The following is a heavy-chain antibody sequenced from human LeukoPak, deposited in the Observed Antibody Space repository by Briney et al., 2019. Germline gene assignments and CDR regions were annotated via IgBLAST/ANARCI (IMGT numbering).Heavy chain of an antibody. J-gene: IGHJ5*02. D-gene: IGHD6-13*01. CDR2: ISYDGSNK. Sequence: GGSLRLSCAASGFTFSSYGMHWVRQAPGKGLEWVAVISYDGSNKYYADSVRGRFTISRDNSKNTLYLQMNSLRAEDTAVYYCARPRIAAAGTDNWFDPWGQGTLVTVSS. CDR1: GFTFSSYG. V-gene: IGHV3-30*03. CDR3: ARPRIAAAGTDNWFDP.